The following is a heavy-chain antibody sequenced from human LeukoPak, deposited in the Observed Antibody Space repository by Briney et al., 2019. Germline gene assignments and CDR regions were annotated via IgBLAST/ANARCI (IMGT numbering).Heavy chain of an antibody. CDR3: TRVTEYSTAGMRY. J-gene: IGHJ4*02. CDR2: ISSDGSTT. D-gene: IGHD6-13*01. Sequence: PGGSLRLSCAASGFTFSNYWMHWVRQAPGRGQVWVSRISSDGSTTTYADSVKGRFTISRDNAKNTLYLQMNSLRAEDTALYYCTRVTEYSTAGMRYWGQGSLVTVSS. CDR1: GFTFSNYW. V-gene: IGHV3-74*01.